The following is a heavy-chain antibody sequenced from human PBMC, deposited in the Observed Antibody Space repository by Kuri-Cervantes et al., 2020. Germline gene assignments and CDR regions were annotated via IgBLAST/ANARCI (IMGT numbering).Heavy chain of an antibody. Sequence: SVKVSCKASGYTFTGYYMHWVRQAPGQGLEWMGWINPNSGGTNYAQKFQGWVTMTRETSISTVYMELSRLRSDDTAVYYCARSTPLRRLVVISQGGAFDIWGQGTMVTVSS. J-gene: IGHJ3*02. V-gene: IGHV1-2*04. CDR2: INPNSGGT. CDR1: GYTFTGYY. D-gene: IGHD3-22*01. CDR3: ARSTPLRRLVVISQGGAFDI.